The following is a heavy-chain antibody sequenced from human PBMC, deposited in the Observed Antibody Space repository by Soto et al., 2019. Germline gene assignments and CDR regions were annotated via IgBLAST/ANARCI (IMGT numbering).Heavy chain of an antibody. CDR1: GYSFTSYW. CDR3: GKRVSGGYSGYDPGPFDN. CDR2: IYPGDSDT. Sequence: PGESLKISCKGSGYSFTSYWIGWVRQMPGKGLEWMGIIYPGDSDTRYSPSFQGQVTISADKSISTAYLQWSSLKASDTAMYYCGKRVSGGYSGYDPGPFDNWGQGTLVTVSS. V-gene: IGHV5-51*01. J-gene: IGHJ1*01. D-gene: IGHD5-12*01.